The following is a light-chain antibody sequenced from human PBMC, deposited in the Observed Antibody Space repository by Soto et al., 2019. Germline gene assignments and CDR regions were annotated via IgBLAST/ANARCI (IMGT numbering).Light chain of an antibody. J-gene: IGKJ2*01. CDR2: GAS. Sequence: EIVLTQSPGTLSLSPGERATLSCRASQSVSSSYLAWYQQKPGQAPRLLIYGASSRATGIPDRFSGSGSGXXXXXXXXXLXPEXXXXYYCXXYGSSPYTFGQGTKLEIK. V-gene: IGKV3-20*01. CDR1: QSVSSSY. CDR3: XXYGSSPYT.